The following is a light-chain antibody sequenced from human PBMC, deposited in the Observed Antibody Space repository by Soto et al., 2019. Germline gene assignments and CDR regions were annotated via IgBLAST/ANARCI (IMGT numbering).Light chain of an antibody. V-gene: IGKV1-39*01. J-gene: IGKJ5*01. CDR1: QSISRN. CDR2: AAS. Sequence: DIQMTQSPSSLSASVGDRVTITCRASQSISRNLNWYQHKPGKAPKLLIYAASSFQNGVPSRFSGGGSGTEFTLSISSLQPEDFGTSYCQQSYTTASITFGQGTRLEIK. CDR3: QQSYTTASIT.